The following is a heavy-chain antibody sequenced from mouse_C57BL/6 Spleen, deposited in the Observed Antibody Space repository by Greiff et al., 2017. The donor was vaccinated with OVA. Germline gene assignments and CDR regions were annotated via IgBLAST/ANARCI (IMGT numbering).Heavy chain of an antibody. V-gene: IGHV1-52*01. CDR3: ARGLYYGSSNWYFDV. J-gene: IGHJ1*03. D-gene: IGHD1-1*01. CDR1: GYTFTSYW. Sequence: QVQLQQPGAELVRPGSSVKLSCKASGYTFTSYWMHWVKQRPIQGLEWIGNIDPSDSETHYNQKFKDKATLTVDKSSSTAYMQLSSLTSEDSAVYYCARGLYYGSSNWYFDVWGTGTTVTVSS. CDR2: IDPSDSET.